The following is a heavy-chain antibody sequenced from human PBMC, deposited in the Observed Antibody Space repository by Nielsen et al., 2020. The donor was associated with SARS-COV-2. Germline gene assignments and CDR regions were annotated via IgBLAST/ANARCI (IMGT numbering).Heavy chain of an antibody. Sequence: SETLSLTCAVSGGSISSSNWWSWVRQSPGKGLEWIGYIYYSGSTYYNPSLKSRVTISVDTSKNQFSLKLSSVTAADTAVYYCARERLYYYGSGNLDSWGQGTLVTVSS. CDR1: GGSISSSNW. J-gene: IGHJ5*01. CDR3: ARERLYYYGSGNLDS. D-gene: IGHD3-10*01. V-gene: IGHV4-4*02. CDR2: IYYSGST.